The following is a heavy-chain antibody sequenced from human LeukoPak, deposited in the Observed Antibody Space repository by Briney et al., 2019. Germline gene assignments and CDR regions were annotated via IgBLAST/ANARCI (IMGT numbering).Heavy chain of an antibody. V-gene: IGHV3-30*18. Sequence: GGSLRVSCAASGFTFSSYGMHWVRQAPGKGLERVAVISYDGSNKYYADSVKGRFTISRDNSKKTLYLQMHSLRAEDTAVYYCAKDRLYSYGPVPGYGMDVWGQGTTVTVSS. J-gene: IGHJ6*02. CDR2: ISYDGSNK. CDR1: GFTFSSYG. CDR3: AKDRLYSYGPVPGYGMDV. D-gene: IGHD5-18*01.